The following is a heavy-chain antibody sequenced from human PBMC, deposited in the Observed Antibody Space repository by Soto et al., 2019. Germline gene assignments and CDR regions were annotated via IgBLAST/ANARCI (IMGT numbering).Heavy chain of an antibody. CDR2: IIPILGIA. Sequence: QVQLVQSGAEVKKPGSSVKVSCKASGGTFSSYTISWVRQAPGQGLEWMGRIIPILGIANYAQKFQGRVTITADKSTSTAYMVLSSLRCEDAAVYYCAREKVGGYDSKFVWSQGTLLTVSS. CDR3: AREKVGGYDSKFV. J-gene: IGHJ4*02. D-gene: IGHD3-22*01. V-gene: IGHV1-69*08. CDR1: GGTFSSYT.